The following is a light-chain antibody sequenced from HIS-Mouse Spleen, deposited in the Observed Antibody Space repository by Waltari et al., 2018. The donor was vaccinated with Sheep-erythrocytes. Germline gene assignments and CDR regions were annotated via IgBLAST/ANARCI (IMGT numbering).Light chain of an antibody. CDR3: CSYAGSYTFVV. Sequence: QSALTQPRSVSGSPGQSVTLSCTRTSSDVGGYNYLSWNQQHPGIPPKLMIYDVSKRPSGVPDRFSGSKSGNTASLTISGLQAEDEADYYCCSYAGSYTFVVFGGGTKLTVL. V-gene: IGLV2-11*01. CDR2: DVS. J-gene: IGLJ2*01. CDR1: SSDVGGYNY.